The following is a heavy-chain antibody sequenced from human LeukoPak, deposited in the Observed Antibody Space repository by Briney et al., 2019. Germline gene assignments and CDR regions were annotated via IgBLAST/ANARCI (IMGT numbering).Heavy chain of an antibody. V-gene: IGHV3-23*01. CDR3: AMWELLSGIGFDY. D-gene: IGHD1-26*01. J-gene: IGHJ4*02. CDR1: GFTFSSYA. CDR2: ISGSGGST. Sequence: PGGSLRLSCAASGFTFSSYAMSWVRQAPGKGLEWVSAISGSGGSTYYADSVKGRFTISRDNSKNTLYLQMNSLRAEDTAVYYCAMWELLSGIGFDYWGQGTLVTVSS.